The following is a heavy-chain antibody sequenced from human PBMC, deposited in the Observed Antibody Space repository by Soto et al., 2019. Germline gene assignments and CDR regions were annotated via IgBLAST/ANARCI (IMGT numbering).Heavy chain of an antibody. V-gene: IGHV4-30-2*01. CDR1: GGSISSGGYS. D-gene: IGHD2-2*01. Sequence: SETLSLTCAVSGGSISSGGYSWSWIRQPPGKGLEWIGYIYHSGSTYYNPSLKSRVTISVDRSKNHFSLKLSSLTAADTAVYYCARVPDRWGQGTLVTVSS. CDR2: IYHSGST. J-gene: IGHJ5*02. CDR3: ARVPDR.